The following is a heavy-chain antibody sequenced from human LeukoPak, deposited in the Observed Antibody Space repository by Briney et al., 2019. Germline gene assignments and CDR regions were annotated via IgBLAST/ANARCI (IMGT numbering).Heavy chain of an antibody. D-gene: IGHD6-19*01. Sequence: ASVKVSCKASGYTFTSYYMHWVRQAPGQGLDWMGIINPSGGDTSYAQKFQGRVTMTRDKSTTTVYMELSSLTSEDTAMYYCARAVADTGGSGFWGQGTLVTVSS. V-gene: IGHV1-46*01. CDR3: ARAVADTGGSGF. J-gene: IGHJ4*02. CDR2: INPSGGDT. CDR1: GYTFTSYY.